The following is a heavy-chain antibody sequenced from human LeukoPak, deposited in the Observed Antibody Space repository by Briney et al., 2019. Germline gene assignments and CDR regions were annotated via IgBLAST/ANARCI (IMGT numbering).Heavy chain of an antibody. CDR2: IRYDGSNK. CDR1: GFTFSSYG. Sequence: PGGSLRLSCAASGFTFSSYGMHWVRQAPGKGLEWVAFIRYDGSNKYYADSVKGRFTISRDNAKNSLYLQMNSLRAEDTAVYYCARDNRAIVVSWEAFDIWGQGTMVTVSS. J-gene: IGHJ3*02. V-gene: IGHV3-30*02. CDR3: ARDNRAIVVSWEAFDI. D-gene: IGHD3-22*01.